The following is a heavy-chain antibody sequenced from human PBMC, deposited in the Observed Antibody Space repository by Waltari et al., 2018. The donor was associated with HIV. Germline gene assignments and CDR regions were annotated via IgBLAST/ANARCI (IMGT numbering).Heavy chain of an antibody. CDR3: ARHYAWFDILTGSPPTYYFDS. CDR1: GASISSRTSY. D-gene: IGHD3-9*01. CDR2: MYYSGST. Sequence: QLKLLQSGPRLVKPSETLSLTCSVSGASISSRTSYWGWIRQPPGKGLQYLGSMYYSGSTYYNPSLNRRLTLSAETSKNQFSLRLNSVTAAETAVYYCARHYAWFDILTGSPPTYYFDSWGPGSLVTVS. V-gene: IGHV4-39*01. J-gene: IGHJ4*02.